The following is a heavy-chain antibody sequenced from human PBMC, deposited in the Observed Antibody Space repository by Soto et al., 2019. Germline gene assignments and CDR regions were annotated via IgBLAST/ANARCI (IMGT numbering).Heavy chain of an antibody. J-gene: IGHJ6*02. Sequence: ESGGGLVQPGGSLRLSCAASGFTFSSYAMSWVRQAPGKGLEWVSAISGSGGSTYYADSVKGRFTISRDNSKNTLYLQMNSLRAEDTAVYYCAKARAAGTWSYYGMDVWGQGTTVTVSS. D-gene: IGHD6-13*01. CDR3: AKARAAGTWSYYGMDV. V-gene: IGHV3-23*01. CDR1: GFTFSSYA. CDR2: ISGSGGST.